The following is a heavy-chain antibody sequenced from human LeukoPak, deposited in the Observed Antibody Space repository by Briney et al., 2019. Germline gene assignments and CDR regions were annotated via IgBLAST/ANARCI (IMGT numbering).Heavy chain of an antibody. J-gene: IGHJ4*02. CDR2: INAGNGNT. Sequence: GRSLRLSSAASGFTFTSYAMHWVRQAPGQRLEWMGWINAGNGNTKYSQKFQGRVTITRDTSASTAYMELSSLRSEDTAVYYCARAEYSGYDYPDYWGQGTLVTVSS. CDR1: GFTFTSYA. V-gene: IGHV1-3*01. D-gene: IGHD5-12*01. CDR3: ARAEYSGYDYPDY.